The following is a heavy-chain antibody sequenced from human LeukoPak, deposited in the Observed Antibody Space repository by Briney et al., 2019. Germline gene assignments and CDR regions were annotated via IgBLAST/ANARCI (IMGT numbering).Heavy chain of an antibody. D-gene: IGHD5-24*01. CDR3: ARPPGRDGYNRYDY. Sequence: ASVKVSCKASGYTFTGYYIHWVRQAPGQGLEWMGWIDPNSGGTSYAQRFQGRVTMTRDTSIGTAYMDLSRLTSDDTAIYYCARPPGRDGYNRYDYWGRGTLVTVSS. CDR1: GYTFTGYY. J-gene: IGHJ4*02. V-gene: IGHV1-2*02. CDR2: IDPNSGGT.